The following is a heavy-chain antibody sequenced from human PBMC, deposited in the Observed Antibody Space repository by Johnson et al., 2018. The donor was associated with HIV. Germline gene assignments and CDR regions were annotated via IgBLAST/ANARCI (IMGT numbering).Heavy chain of an antibody. V-gene: IGHV3-72*01. CDR2: TRNKANSYTT. J-gene: IGHJ3*02. CDR3: TTDGYSSSWNRDAFDI. CDR1: GITVSRNY. Sequence: VQLVESGGGFVQPGGSLRLSCAGSGITVSRNYMSWVRQAPGKGLEWVGRTRNKANSYTTDYAAPVKGRFTISRDDSKNTLYLQMNSLKTEDTAVYYCTTDGYSSSWNRDAFDIWGQGTMVTVSS. D-gene: IGHD6-13*01.